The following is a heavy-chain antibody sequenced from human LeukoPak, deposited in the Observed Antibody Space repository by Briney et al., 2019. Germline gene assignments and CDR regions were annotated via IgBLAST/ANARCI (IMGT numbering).Heavy chain of an antibody. CDR2: IYYSGST. D-gene: IGHD2-15*01. Sequence: SETLSLTCTVSGGSISSYYWSWIRQPPGKGLEWIGYIYYSGSTNYNPSLKSRVTISVDTSKNQFSLKLSSVTAADTAVYYCASPLGYCSGGSCYWGQGTLVTVSS. J-gene: IGHJ4*02. CDR1: GGSISSYY. CDR3: ASPLGYCSGGSCY. V-gene: IGHV4-59*01.